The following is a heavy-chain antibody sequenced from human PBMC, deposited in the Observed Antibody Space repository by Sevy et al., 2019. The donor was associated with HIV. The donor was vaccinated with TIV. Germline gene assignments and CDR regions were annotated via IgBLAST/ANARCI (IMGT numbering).Heavy chain of an antibody. CDR1: GYTFTTYG. CDR3: ARGPTAIVRGHLVYYGLDV. CDR2: ISVYNGNT. V-gene: IGHV1-18*01. J-gene: IGHJ6*02. Sequence: ASVKVSCKTSGYTFTTYGLSWVRQAPGQGLDWMGWISVYNGNTHYAQEYQGRVTMTTDTSTSTAYVELRSLRSDDTAVYYCARGPTAIVRGHLVYYGLDVWGQGTTVTVSS. D-gene: IGHD1-26*01.